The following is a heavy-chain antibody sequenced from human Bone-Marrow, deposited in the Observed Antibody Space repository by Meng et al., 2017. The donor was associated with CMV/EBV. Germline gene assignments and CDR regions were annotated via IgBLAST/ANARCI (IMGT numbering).Heavy chain of an antibody. CDR3: ARDRSSSSSSPYYYYGMDV. CDR1: GFSFSDYW. J-gene: IGHJ6*02. V-gene: IGHV3-7*01. Sequence: GESLKIPCAASGFSFSDYWMTWVRQAPGKGLEWVARIKHDGSEEESVDSVKGRFTISRDNAKNSLYLQMNSLRAEDTAVYYCARDRSSSSSSPYYYYGMDVCGQGTTVTASS. CDR2: IKHDGSEE. D-gene: IGHD6-6*01.